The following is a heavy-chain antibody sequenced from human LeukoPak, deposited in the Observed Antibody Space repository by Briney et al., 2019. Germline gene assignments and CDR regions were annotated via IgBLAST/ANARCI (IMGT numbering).Heavy chain of an antibody. J-gene: IGHJ5*02. CDR2: ISGGSSDT. CDR1: GFIFSDHY. CDR3: ARQCSIVKCS. Sequence: PGESLRLSCAASGFIFSDHYMTWIRHAPGKGLEWVSYISGGSSDTNYADSVKGRFTISRDNAKNSLYLQMNNLRAEDTAVYYCARQCSIVKCSWGQGTLVTVSS. V-gene: IGHV3-11*03. D-gene: IGHD2-2*01.